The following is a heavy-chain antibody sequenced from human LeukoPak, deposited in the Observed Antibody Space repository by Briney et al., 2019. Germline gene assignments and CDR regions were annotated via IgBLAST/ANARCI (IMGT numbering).Heavy chain of an antibody. J-gene: IGHJ4*02. CDR3: AGRPTGYSSGYIH. V-gene: IGHV3-23*01. Sequence: LPGGSLRLSCVASGITFSNYAVSWVRQAPGKGLDWVSVISGSAHKIRYADSMKGRFTISRDNSENIVYLQMNNLRVEDTAVYYCAGRPTGYSSGYIHWGQGTPVTVSS. D-gene: IGHD5-18*01. CDR2: ISGSAHKI. CDR1: GITFSNYA.